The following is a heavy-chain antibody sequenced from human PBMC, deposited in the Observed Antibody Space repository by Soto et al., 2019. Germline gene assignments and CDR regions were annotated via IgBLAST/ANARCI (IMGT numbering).Heavy chain of an antibody. J-gene: IGHJ4*02. CDR2: ISWNSGRI. V-gene: IGHV3-9*01. CDR1: GFTFDDYA. D-gene: IGHD3-16*02. Sequence: EVQLVESGGGLVQPGRSLRLSCAASGFTFDDYAMHWVRQAPGKGLEWVSIISWNSGRIGYADSVKGRFTISRDNAKNSLYLQMHSLRDEDTALYYCAKDKWELSYYFDHWGQGTLVTVSS. CDR3: AKDKWELSYYFDH.